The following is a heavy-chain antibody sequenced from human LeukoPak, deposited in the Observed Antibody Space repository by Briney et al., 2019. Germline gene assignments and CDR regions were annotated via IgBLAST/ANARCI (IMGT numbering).Heavy chain of an antibody. V-gene: IGHV4-59*08. CDR2: IYNSEST. D-gene: IGHD6-13*01. Sequence: SETLSLTCTVSGGSITNYYWTWIRQPPGKGLEWIGYIYNSESTNYNPSLKSRVTISVDTSKNQFSLKLTSVTAADMAMYYCARRRRIAGVGTDALDIWGQGTMVTVSS. J-gene: IGHJ3*02. CDR1: GGSITNYY. CDR3: ARRRRIAGVGTDALDI.